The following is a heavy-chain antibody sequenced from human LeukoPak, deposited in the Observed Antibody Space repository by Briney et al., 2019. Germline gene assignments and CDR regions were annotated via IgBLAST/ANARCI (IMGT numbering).Heavy chain of an antibody. D-gene: IGHD5-24*01. J-gene: IGHJ4*02. V-gene: IGHV3-23*01. CDR2: ISDSAGST. Sequence: PGGSLRLSCTGSGFTFSGYGMSWVRQAPGKGLEWVSSISDSAGSTYYADSVRGRFTISRDNSKNTVYLQMNSLRTEDTAGYYCAKQMAVDYFDYWGQGTLVTVSS. CDR3: AKQMAVDYFDY. CDR1: GFTFSGYG.